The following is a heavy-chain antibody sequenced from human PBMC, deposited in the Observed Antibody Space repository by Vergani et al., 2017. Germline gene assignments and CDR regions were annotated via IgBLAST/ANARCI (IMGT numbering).Heavy chain of an antibody. V-gene: IGHV3-49*04. CDR3: SRGRGYSVGYFDF. D-gene: IGHD5/OR15-5a*01. J-gene: IGHJ4*02. Sequence: EVQLVESGGGLVPPGRSLRLSCAASGFSFGDYAMTWVRQAPGKGLEWVAFIRNKAYGGTTKYAASVKGRFNISRDESQRLAYLQLSGLENEDTAVYFCSRGRGYSVGYFDFWGRGTLVTVSS. CDR1: GFSFGDYA. CDR2: IRNKAYGGTT.